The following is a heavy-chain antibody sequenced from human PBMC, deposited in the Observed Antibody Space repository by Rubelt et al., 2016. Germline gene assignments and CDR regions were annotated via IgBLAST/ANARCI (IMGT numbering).Heavy chain of an antibody. CDR2: MSSSGGSI. V-gene: IGHV3-23*04. J-gene: IGHJ6*02. CDR1: DLTFTNAW. CDR3: AKETEGNYHYYGMDV. Sequence: EVQLVESGGGLVKPGGSLRLSCAASDLTFTNAWMNWVRQAPGKGLEWVSTMSSSGGSIYYPDSVEGRFTNSRNNSKNKLYLQMGSLRSEDTAVYYCAKETEGNYHYYGMDVWGQGTTVTVSS.